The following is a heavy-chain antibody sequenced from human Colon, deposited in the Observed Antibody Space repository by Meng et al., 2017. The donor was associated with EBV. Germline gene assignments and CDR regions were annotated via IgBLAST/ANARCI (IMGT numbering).Heavy chain of an antibody. CDR3: ARRRGGSGRDC. V-gene: IGHV4-39*01. J-gene: IGHJ4*02. CDR2: IYHSGST. D-gene: IGHD3-10*01. CDR1: GGSISRNGYY. Sequence: DSGPGLVKHSEPLSLTCTVSGGSISRNGYYWDWVRQPPGKGLEWIGAIYHSGSTSYNPSLQSRVTMFVDTSKNQFSLMLTSVTATDTAVYYCARRRGGSGRDCWGQGTLVTVSS.